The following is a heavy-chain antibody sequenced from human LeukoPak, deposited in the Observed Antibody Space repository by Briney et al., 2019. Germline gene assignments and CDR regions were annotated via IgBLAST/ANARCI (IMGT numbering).Heavy chain of an antibody. CDR1: GFTVSSNY. D-gene: IGHD4-17*01. J-gene: IGHJ3*02. CDR3: ARASMYGDELGAFDI. V-gene: IGHV3-53*01. CDR2: IYNGGHT. Sequence: GGSLRLSCIASGFTVSSNYMTWVRQAPGKGLQWVSIIYNGGHTYYADSVKGRFTISRDNSKNTVYLQMHSLRAEDTAVYYCARASMYGDELGAFDIWGQGTIVTVSA.